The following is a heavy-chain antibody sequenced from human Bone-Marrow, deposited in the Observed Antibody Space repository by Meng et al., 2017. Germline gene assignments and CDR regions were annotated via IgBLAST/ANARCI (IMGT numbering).Heavy chain of an antibody. CDR1: GFTFSSYW. J-gene: IGHJ4*02. CDR2: INSDGSST. Sequence: GGSLRLSCAASGFTFSSYWMHWVRQAPGKGLVWVSRINSDGSSTSYADSVKGRFTISRDNAKNTLYLQMNSLRAEDTAVYYCARGGYYLDSSGYCTVDYWGQGTLVTVSS. D-gene: IGHD3-22*01. CDR3: ARGGYYLDSSGYCTVDY. V-gene: IGHV3-74*01.